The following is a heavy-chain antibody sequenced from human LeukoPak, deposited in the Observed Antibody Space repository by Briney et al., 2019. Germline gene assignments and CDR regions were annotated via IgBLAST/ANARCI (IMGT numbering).Heavy chain of an antibody. CDR2: ISYSGNT. J-gene: IGHJ5*02. CDR1: GGSISSYY. Sequence: SETLSLTCTVSGGSISSYYWNWIRQPPGKGLEWIGYISYSGNTNYNPSLKSRVTISVDTSKNQFSLKLSSVTAADTAVYYCARVITYYYDSSGYYWFDPWGQGALVTVSS. CDR3: ARVITYYYDSSGYYWFDP. D-gene: IGHD3-22*01. V-gene: IGHV4-59*08.